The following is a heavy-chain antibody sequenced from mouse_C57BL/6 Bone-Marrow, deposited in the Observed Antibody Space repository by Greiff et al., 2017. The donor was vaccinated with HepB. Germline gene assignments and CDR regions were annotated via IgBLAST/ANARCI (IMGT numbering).Heavy chain of an antibody. Sequence: QVQLQQSGAELVKPGASVKMSCKASGYTFTSYWITWVKQRPGQGLEWIGDIYPGSGSTNYNEKFKSKATLTVDTSSSTAYMQLSSLTSEDSAVYYCVYDYGRNWYFDVWGTGTTVTVSS. CDR3: VYDYGRNWYFDV. D-gene: IGHD2-4*01. V-gene: IGHV1-55*01. CDR1: GYTFTSYW. CDR2: IYPGSGST. J-gene: IGHJ1*03.